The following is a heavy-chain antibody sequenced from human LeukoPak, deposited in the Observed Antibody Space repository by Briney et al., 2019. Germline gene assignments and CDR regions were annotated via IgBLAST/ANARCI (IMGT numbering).Heavy chain of an antibody. Sequence: SETLSLTCTVSGGSISSDYWSWIRQPPGKGLEWIGCIYYSGSTNYNPSLKSRVTISVDTSKNQFSLKLSSVTAADTAVYYCARDRTGNNWFDPWGQGTLVTVSS. CDR1: GGSISSDY. V-gene: IGHV4-59*01. CDR2: IYYSGST. D-gene: IGHD1-1*01. CDR3: ARDRTGNNWFDP. J-gene: IGHJ5*02.